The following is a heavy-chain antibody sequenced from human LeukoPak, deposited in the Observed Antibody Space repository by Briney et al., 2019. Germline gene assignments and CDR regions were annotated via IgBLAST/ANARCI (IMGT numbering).Heavy chain of an antibody. CDR2: IRKDGYRI. CDR3: ARDMGITGADDL. Sequence: GGSLRLSCAASGFTFSDYSFTWTRQAPGKGLEWVAYIRKDGYRIYYEDSVKGRFTISRDNAQNSVYLQLNSLRVEDTALYFCARDMGITGADDLWGQGILVTVAS. V-gene: IGHV3-48*04. D-gene: IGHD6-13*01. CDR1: GFTFSDYS. J-gene: IGHJ5*02.